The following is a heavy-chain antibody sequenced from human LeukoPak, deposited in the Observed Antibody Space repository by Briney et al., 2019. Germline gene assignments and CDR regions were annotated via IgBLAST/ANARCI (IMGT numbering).Heavy chain of an antibody. V-gene: IGHV1-8*01. Sequence: ASVKVSCKASGYTFTSYDINWVRQATGQGLEWMGWMNPNSGNTGYAQKFQGRVTMTRNTSISTAYMELSSLRSEDTAAYYCAGVLMVYAMSGSYYYYGMDVWGQGTTVTVSS. D-gene: IGHD2-8*01. CDR2: MNPNSGNT. CDR1: GYTFTSYD. J-gene: IGHJ6*02. CDR3: AGVLMVYAMSGSYYYYGMDV.